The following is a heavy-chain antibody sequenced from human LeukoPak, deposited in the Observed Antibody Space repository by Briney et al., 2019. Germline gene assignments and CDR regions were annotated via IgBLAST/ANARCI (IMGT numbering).Heavy chain of an antibody. D-gene: IGHD6-19*01. CDR2: IYFSGNT. J-gene: IGHJ6*03. CDR3: AREGIAVADTYYYYYMDV. V-gene: IGHV4-61*01. CDR1: GRSLDSGNFY. Sequence: SETLSLTCTVSGRSLDSGNFYWSWIRQPPGKGLEWIGYIYFSGNTYYNPSLKSRVTISLETTENQFSLRLRSVTAADTAVYYCAREGIAVADTYYYYYMDVWGKGTWVTVSS.